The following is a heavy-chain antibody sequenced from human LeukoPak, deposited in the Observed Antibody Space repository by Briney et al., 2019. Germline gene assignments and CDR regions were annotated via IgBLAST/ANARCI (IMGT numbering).Heavy chain of an antibody. V-gene: IGHV3-30-3*01. J-gene: IGHJ4*02. CDR1: GFTFSSYA. CDR3: ARDRGSLLWFGELLSSPDY. D-gene: IGHD3-10*01. CDR2: ISYDGSNK. Sequence: GGSLRLSCAASGFTFSSYAMHWVRQAPGKGLEWVAVISYDGSNKYYADSVKGRFTISRDNSKNTLYLQMNSLRAEDTAVYYCARDRGSLLWFGELLSSPDYWGQGTLVTVSS.